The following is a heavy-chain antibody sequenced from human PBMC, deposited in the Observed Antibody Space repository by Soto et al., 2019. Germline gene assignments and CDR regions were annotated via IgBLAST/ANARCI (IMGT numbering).Heavy chain of an antibody. V-gene: IGHV3-33*01. CDR2: IWYDGSNK. CDR1: GFTFGSYG. D-gene: IGHD3-10*01. J-gene: IGHJ4*02. Sequence: QVQLVESGGGVVQPGRSLRLSCVASGFTFGSYGMHWVRQAPGKGLEWVALIWYDGSNKYYADSVKGRFTISRDNSKNTLYLQMNSLRAEDTAVYYCARLGGSGSYTVDYWGQGTLVTVSS. CDR3: ARLGGSGSYTVDY.